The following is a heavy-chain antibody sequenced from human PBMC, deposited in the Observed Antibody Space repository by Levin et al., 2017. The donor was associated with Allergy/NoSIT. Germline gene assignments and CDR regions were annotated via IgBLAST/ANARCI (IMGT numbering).Heavy chain of an antibody. Sequence: SQTLSLPCTVSGGSIRTTTYYWGWIRQPPGKGLEWIGSIYYSGTTYYNPSLKSRVTISVDTSKNQFSLKLPSVTAEDTAVYFCASQYSASSTWGYWGQGTLVNVSS. CDR2: IYYSGTT. V-gene: IGHV4-39*07. D-gene: IGHD1-26*01. CDR3: ASQYSASSTWGY. CDR1: GGSIRTTTYY. J-gene: IGHJ4*02.